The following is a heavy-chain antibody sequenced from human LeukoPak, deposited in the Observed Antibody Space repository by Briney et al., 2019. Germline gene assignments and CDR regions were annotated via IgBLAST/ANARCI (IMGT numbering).Heavy chain of an antibody. CDR2: ISSSSSII. J-gene: IGHJ6*03. V-gene: IGHV3-48*01. Sequence: PGGSLRLSCAASGFTFSSYSMNWVCQAPGKGLEWVSYISSSSSIIYYADSVKGRFTISRDNAKNSLYLQMNSLRAEDTAVYYCARDNPYYYYMDVWGKGTTVTVSS. CDR3: ARDNPYYYYMDV. CDR1: GFTFSSYS.